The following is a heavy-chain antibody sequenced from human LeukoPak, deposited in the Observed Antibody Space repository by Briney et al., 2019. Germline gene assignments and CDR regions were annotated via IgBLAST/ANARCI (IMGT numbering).Heavy chain of an antibody. Sequence: ASVKVSCKASGYTFTSYDINWVRQATGQGLEWMGWMSPYSGDTGYAQTFQGRVTMTRDTSINTAYMELSSLRSEDTAVYYCARGNSWYPSDYWGQGTLVTVSS. J-gene: IGHJ4*02. CDR2: MSPYSGDT. V-gene: IGHV1-8*01. CDR3: ARGNSWYPSDY. D-gene: IGHD6-13*01. CDR1: GYTFTSYD.